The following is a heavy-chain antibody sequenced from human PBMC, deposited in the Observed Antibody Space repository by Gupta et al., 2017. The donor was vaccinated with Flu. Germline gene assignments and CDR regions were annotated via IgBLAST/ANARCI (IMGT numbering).Heavy chain of an antibody. CDR3: AKGPCSRTSCYPYYFDY. Sequence: LRQAPGWWRGFISLFSGGSGSTYYEDSVKVQFTISRDNSKNALCRQMNSLRAEDKAVYDCAKGPCSRTSCYPYYFDYWGQGTLVTVSS. D-gene: IGHD2-2*01. J-gene: IGHJ4*02. CDR2: FSGGSGST. V-gene: IGHV3-23*01.